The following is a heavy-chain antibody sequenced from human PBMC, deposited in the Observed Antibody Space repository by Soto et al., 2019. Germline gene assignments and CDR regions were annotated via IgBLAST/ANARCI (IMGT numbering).Heavy chain of an antibody. Sequence: PGGSLRLSCAASGFAFSTYAMTWVRQAPGKGLEWDSVISGSGGRSYYADSVKGRFTISRDNSKNTLFLQMNGLRAEATAVYYWGEVHNGAAAGRYEYYKYGMDVWGQGTTVTGSS. V-gene: IGHV3-23*01. D-gene: IGHD6-13*01. CDR3: GEVHNGAAAGRYEYYKYGMDV. J-gene: IGHJ6*02. CDR1: GFAFSTYA. CDR2: ISGSGGRS.